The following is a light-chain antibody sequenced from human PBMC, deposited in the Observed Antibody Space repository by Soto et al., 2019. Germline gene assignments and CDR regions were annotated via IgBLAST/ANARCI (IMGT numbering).Light chain of an antibody. V-gene: IGLV2-14*01. CDR2: DVI. CDR1: SSDVGGYNY. CDR3: SSYTSSGTLV. Sequence: QSALTQPASVSGSPGQSITISCAGTSSDVGGYNYVSWYQQHPGKAPKLMTYDVINRPSGVSTRFSGSKSGNTASLTISGLQAEDEADYYCSSYTSSGTLVFGGGTKLTVL. J-gene: IGLJ2*01.